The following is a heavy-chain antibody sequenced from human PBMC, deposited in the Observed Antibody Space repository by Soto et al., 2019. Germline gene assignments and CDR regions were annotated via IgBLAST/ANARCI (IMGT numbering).Heavy chain of an antibody. V-gene: IGHV4-59*01. CDR2: ISYSGTT. Sequence: SETLSLTCTVSGGSLSSYYWSWIRRPPGMGLEWIASISYSGTTNYNSSLKSRVTISIDSSKNQFSLKFNSVTAADTAVYYCAREGYNFGPFDYWGQGALVTVS. CDR1: GGSLSSYY. D-gene: IGHD5-18*01. CDR3: AREGYNFGPFDY. J-gene: IGHJ4*02.